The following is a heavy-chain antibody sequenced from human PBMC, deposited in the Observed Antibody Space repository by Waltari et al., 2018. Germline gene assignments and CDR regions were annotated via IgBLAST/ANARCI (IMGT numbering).Heavy chain of an antibody. CDR1: GFPFNSYD. CDR3: AKEMGIFGVVMDY. Sequence: VQVLESGGGLVQPGGCLRLSCAAHGFPFNSYDMSWIRQAPGKGLEWVSAISGSGGSTYYADSVKGRFTISRDNSKNTLYLQMNSLRAEDTAVYYCAKEMGIFGVVMDYWGQGTLVTVSS. CDR2: ISGSGGST. V-gene: IGHV3-23*01. J-gene: IGHJ4*02. D-gene: IGHD3-3*01.